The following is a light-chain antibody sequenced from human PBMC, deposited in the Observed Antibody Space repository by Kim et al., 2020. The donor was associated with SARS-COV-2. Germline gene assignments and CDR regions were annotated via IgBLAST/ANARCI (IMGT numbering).Light chain of an antibody. Sequence: DIQMTQSPSSLSASVGDRVTITCQASQDINIFLNWYQQKPGKAPKLLIYDASNLETGVPSRFSGSGSGTDFTFTISSLQPEDIATYYWQQYDNLPRYILGQGTKLEIK. CDR3: QQYDNLPRYI. J-gene: IGKJ2*01. CDR1: QDINIF. V-gene: IGKV1-33*01. CDR2: DAS.